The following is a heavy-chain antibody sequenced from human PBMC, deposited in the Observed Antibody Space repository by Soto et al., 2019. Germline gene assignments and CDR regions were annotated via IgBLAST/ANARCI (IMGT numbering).Heavy chain of an antibody. Sequence: ASETLSLTCTVSGGPISNADYYWSWVHQPPGKGLEWIGYIYYSGSSFFNPSLKSRVTMSKDTSKNQFSLRLTSVTAADTAVYYCARAIVVRGGGMDFWGRGTSVTGFS. D-gene: IGHD3-22*01. CDR3: ARAIVVRGGGMDF. J-gene: IGHJ6*01. CDR1: GGPISNADYY. V-gene: IGHV4-30-4*01. CDR2: IYYSGSS.